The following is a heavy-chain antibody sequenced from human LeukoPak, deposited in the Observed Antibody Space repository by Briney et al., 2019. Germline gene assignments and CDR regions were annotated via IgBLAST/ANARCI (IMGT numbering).Heavy chain of an antibody. CDR2: IRFDGINK. D-gene: IGHD3-10*02. CDR1: GFSFRNYG. CDR3: ARRRMIGWFDP. V-gene: IGHV3-30*02. Sequence: GGSLRLSCAASGFSFRNYGMHWVRQAPGKGLEWVAFIRFDGINKYYADSVKGRFTISRDNAKNTLYLQMNSLRAEHTAVYYCARRRMIGWFDPWGEGTLVSVSS. J-gene: IGHJ5*02.